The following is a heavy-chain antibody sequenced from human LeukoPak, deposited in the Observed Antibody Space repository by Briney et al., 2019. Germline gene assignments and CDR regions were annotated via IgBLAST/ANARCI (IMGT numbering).Heavy chain of an antibody. CDR3: ARDPKLELGYNSYYDMDV. Sequence: GGSLRLSCAASGVTFGSYWRSWVRQAPGKGLEGVGNIKFDGSEKNSVDSVKGPFTISRDNAKNSLDMQMNSLRAEDTAVYYCARDPKLELGYNSYYDMDVWGNGTTVTVSS. D-gene: IGHD1-7*01. J-gene: IGHJ6*03. V-gene: IGHV3-7*01. CDR2: IKFDGSEK. CDR1: GVTFGSYW.